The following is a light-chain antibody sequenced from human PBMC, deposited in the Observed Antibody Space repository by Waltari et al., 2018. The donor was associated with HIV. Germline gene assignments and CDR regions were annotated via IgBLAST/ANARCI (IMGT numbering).Light chain of an antibody. Sequence: DIQMTQSPSSLSASVGDRVTITCQASQDISNYLNWYQQKPGKAPMLLIYAASTLRIGVPSSCSGSGSGTDFTLTISRLQPEDVATCWCQQSYPRTTFGQGTKVEIK. CDR2: AAS. CDR1: QDISNY. V-gene: IGKV1-39*01. CDR3: QQSYPRTT. J-gene: IGKJ1*01.